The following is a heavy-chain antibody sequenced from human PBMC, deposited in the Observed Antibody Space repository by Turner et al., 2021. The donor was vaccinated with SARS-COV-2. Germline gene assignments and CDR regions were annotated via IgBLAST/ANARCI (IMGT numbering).Heavy chain of an antibody. CDR3: TRDGTYYYLSGSRAGGWR. D-gene: IGHD3-10*01. J-gene: IGHJ4*02. CDR2: INKNGRDT. V-gene: IGHV3-7*01. CDR1: GFTFSDYW. Sequence: EVQLVESGGGLVQPGGSLSLSCDASGFTFSDYWMTCFRQAPGGGLEWVANINKNGRDTFYVDSVRGRFTISRDNARNSLFLQMNSLRVEDTAVYYCTRDGTYYYLSGSRAGGWRWGQGVLVTVSS.